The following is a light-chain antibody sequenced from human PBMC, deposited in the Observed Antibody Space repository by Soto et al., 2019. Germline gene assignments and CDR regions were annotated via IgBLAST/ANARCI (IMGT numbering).Light chain of an antibody. CDR2: GAS. CDR3: QQYGSH. J-gene: IGKJ3*01. Sequence: EIVLTQSPGTLSLSPGERATLSCRASQSVDSSYLAWYQQKPGQAPRVLIYGASSRATGIPDRFSGSGSGTDFTLTISRLEPEDFVVYYCQQYGSHFGPGTKVDIK. V-gene: IGKV3-20*01. CDR1: QSVDSSY.